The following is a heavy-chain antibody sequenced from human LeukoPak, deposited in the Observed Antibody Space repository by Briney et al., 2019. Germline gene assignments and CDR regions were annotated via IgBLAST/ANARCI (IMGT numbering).Heavy chain of an antibody. CDR1: GFTFSSYA. D-gene: IGHD3-10*01. CDR2: ISYDGTQK. Sequence: PGRSVRLSCEASGFTFSSYAIHWVRQAPGEGLERVAVISYDGTQKYYADSVKGRFTISRDNSKNILDLQMNSLRAEDTAVYYCVRERRGYFDSWGQGTLVTVSS. V-gene: IGHV3-30*04. J-gene: IGHJ4*02. CDR3: VRERRGYFDS.